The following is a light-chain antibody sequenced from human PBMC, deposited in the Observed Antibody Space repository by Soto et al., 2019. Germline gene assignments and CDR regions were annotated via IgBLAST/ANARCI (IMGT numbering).Light chain of an antibody. CDR3: QQYNNWPRE. CDR1: QSVSGN. J-gene: IGKJ1*01. Sequence: EIVRTQSPATLSVSPVERATLSCTASQSVSGNLAWYPQNPGQAPRLLIYGASTRATGIPARFSGSGSGTEFNLTISRLQSEDFAVYYCQQYNNWPREFGQGTKVEIK. CDR2: GAS. V-gene: IGKV3-15*01.